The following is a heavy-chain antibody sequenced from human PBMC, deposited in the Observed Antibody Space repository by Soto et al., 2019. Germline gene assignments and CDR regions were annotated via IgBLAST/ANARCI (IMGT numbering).Heavy chain of an antibody. J-gene: IGHJ3*01. V-gene: IGHV3-33*01. CDR3: ATDQTSSWSACRM. CDR1: GFTFSSYG. Sequence: QVQLVESGGGVVQPGRSLRLSCAASGFTFSSYGMHWVRQAPGKGLEWVAVIWYDGNNKYYADSVKGRFTISRDNSKNTLYLQMNSLRAEDTAMYYCATDQTSSWSACRMWGQGTMVTVSS. CDR2: IWYDGNNK. D-gene: IGHD6-13*01.